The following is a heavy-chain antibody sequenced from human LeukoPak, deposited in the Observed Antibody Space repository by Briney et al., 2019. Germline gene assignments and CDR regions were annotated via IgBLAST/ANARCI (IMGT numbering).Heavy chain of an antibody. V-gene: IGHV3-33*01. CDR1: GLTFSTYG. CDR3: ARDTKVGELFNP. Sequence: GGSLRLSCVASGLTFSTYGMHWVRQAPGKGLEWVAVIWYDGSKKYYADSVKGRFTISRDDSKNTLYLQMNSLRAEDTAVYYCARDTKVGELFNPWGQGTLVTVSS. J-gene: IGHJ5*02. CDR2: IWYDGSKK. D-gene: IGHD3-10*02.